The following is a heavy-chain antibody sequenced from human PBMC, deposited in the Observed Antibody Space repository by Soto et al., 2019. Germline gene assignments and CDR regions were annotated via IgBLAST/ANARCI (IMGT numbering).Heavy chain of an antibody. CDR2: LVVGSGNT. CDR3: AAVPVLRFLKWLPAYFDY. Sequence: GASVKVSCKTSGFMFTSSAVQWVRQARGQRLEWMGWLVVGSGNTHYAQHFQERVTLTRDMSTGTAYMELSSLRSEDTAVYYCAAVPVLRFLKWLPAYFDYWGQGTLVTVSS. D-gene: IGHD3-3*01. J-gene: IGHJ4*02. CDR1: GFMFTSSA. V-gene: IGHV1-58*01.